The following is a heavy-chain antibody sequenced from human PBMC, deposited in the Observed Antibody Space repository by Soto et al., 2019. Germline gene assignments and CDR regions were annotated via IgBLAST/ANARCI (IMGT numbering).Heavy chain of an antibody. CDR2: INAGNGNT. J-gene: IGHJ4*02. Sequence: ASEKVSCKASGYTFTSYAMHWVRQAPGQRLEWMGWINAGNGNTKYSQKFQGRVTITRDTSASTAYMELSSLRSEDTAVYSCARGLGLYYFDYWGQGTLVTVSS. CDR1: GYTFTSYA. CDR3: ARGLGLYYFDY. D-gene: IGHD1-26*01. V-gene: IGHV1-3*01.